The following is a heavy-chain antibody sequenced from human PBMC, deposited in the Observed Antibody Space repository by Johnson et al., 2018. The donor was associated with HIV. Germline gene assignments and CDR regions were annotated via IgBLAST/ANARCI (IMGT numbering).Heavy chain of an antibody. CDR1: GFTVSNAW. D-gene: IGHD1-1*01. J-gene: IGHJ3*02. CDR3: TSAPQSDWKMSI. V-gene: IGHV3-11*04. Sequence: QVQLVESGGGLVKPGGSLRLSCAASGFTVSNAWMTWVRQAPGKGLEWVSYISTSGSSIYYADSVKGRFTISRDNAKNSLYLQMNRLRAEDTAVYYCTSAPQSDWKMSIWGQGTMVAVSS. CDR2: ISTSGSSI.